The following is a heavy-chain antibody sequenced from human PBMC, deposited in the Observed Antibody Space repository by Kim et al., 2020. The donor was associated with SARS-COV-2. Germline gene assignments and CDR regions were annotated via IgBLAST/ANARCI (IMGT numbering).Heavy chain of an antibody. CDR2: IYYSGST. V-gene: IGHV4-31*03. CDR1: GGTISSGGYY. D-gene: IGHD5-12*01. Sequence: SETLSLTCTVSGGTISSGGYYWSWIRQHPGKGLEWIGYIYYSGSTYYNPSLKSRVTISVDTSKNQFPLKLSSVTAADTAVYYCASALSGYEFQTDWYFDLSGRGNLVTVSS. CDR3: ASALSGYEFQTDWYFDL. J-gene: IGHJ2*01.